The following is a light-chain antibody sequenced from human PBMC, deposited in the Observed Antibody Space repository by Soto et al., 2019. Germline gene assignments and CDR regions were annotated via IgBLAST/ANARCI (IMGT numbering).Light chain of an antibody. CDR3: MSYVGGNSVA. V-gene: IGLV2-8*01. CDR2: EVS. CDR1: DNDVGRYDY. Sequence: QSVLTQPPSASGSPGMSVTLSCSGTDNDVGRYDYVSWYQQHPGKAPKLLIYEVSKRPSGVPDRFSASKSGNTASLTVSGPQGEDEADYYCMSYVGGNSVAFGGGTKLTVL. J-gene: IGLJ2*01.